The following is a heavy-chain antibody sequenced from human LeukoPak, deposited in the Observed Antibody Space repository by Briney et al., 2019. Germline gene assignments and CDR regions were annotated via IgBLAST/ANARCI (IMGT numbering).Heavy chain of an antibody. V-gene: IGHV1-2*04. CDR1: GYTFTSYG. Sequence: ASVKVSCKASGYTFTSYGISWVRQAPGQGLEWMGWINPNSGGTNYAQKFQGWVTMTRDTSISTAYMELSRLRSDDTAVYYCARDSYYDYVWGSLNRNYYYGMDVWGQGTTVTVSS. J-gene: IGHJ6*02. D-gene: IGHD3-16*01. CDR3: ARDSYYDYVWGSLNRNYYYGMDV. CDR2: INPNSGGT.